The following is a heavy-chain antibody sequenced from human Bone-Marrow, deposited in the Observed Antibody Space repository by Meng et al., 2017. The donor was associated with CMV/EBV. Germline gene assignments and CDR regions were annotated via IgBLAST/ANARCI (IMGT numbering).Heavy chain of an antibody. CDR1: GDSVSSNSAA. CDR3: AQDIVVVPAAMDGYYYGMDV. CDR2: TYYRSKWYN. Sequence: LRLSCAISGDSVSSNSAAWNWIRQSPSRGLEWLGRTYYRSKWYNDYAVSVKSRITINPDTSKNQFSLQLNSVTPEDTAVYYCAQDIVVVPAAMDGYYYGMDVWGQGTTATASS. J-gene: IGHJ6*02. D-gene: IGHD2-2*01. V-gene: IGHV6-1*01.